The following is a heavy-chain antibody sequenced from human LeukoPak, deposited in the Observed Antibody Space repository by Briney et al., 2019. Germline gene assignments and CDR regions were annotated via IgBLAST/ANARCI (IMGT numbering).Heavy chain of an antibody. V-gene: IGHV1-2*06. CDR3: ARVMKATVRTSNFDY. CDR2: INPNSGDT. Sequence: ASVKVSCKASGYTFTGYYLHWVRQAPGQGLEWMGRINPNSGDTFYAQKFQGRVTMTRDTSISTAYMELSRLRSDDTAVYYCARVMKATVRTSNFDYWGQGTLVTVSS. J-gene: IGHJ4*02. D-gene: IGHD4-17*01. CDR1: GYTFTGYY.